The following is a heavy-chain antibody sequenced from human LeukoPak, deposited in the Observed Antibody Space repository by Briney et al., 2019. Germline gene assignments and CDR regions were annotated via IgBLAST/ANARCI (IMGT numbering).Heavy chain of an antibody. V-gene: IGHV1-8*01. CDR3: ARDFQSRVDDAFDI. CDR2: MNPNSGNT. D-gene: IGHD2/OR15-2a*01. J-gene: IGHJ3*02. Sequence: GSSVNVSCKASGYTFTSYDINWVRQATGQGLEWMGWMNPNSGNTGYAQTFQGRVTMTRNTSISTAYMELSSLRSEDTAMYYCARDFQSRVDDAFDIWGQGTMVTVSS. CDR1: GYTFTSYD.